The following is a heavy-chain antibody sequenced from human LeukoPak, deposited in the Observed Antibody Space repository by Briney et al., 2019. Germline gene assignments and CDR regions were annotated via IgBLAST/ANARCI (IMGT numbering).Heavy chain of an antibody. V-gene: IGHV4-59*01. CDR2: IRSGST. D-gene: IGHD6-19*01. J-gene: IGHJ3*02. CDR1: GGSISTYY. CDR3: ARRSKAVAGLAFDI. Sequence: SETLSLTCTVSGGSISTYYWNWIRQPPGKGLEWVGYIRSGSTNYNPSLKSRVTISVDTSKNQFSLKLSPVTAADTAVYYCARRSKAVAGLAFDIWGQGTMVTVSS.